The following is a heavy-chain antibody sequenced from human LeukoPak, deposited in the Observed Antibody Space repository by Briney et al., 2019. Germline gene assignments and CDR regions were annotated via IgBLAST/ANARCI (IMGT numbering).Heavy chain of an antibody. CDR3: SRDDQYCSWN. CDR1: GFRFSTYW. J-gene: IGHJ4*02. D-gene: IGHD2-21*02. V-gene: IGHV3-7*05. CDR2: IKHDGSDK. Sequence: PGGSLRLPCAASGFRFSTYWMSWVRQAPGKGLEWVANIKHDGSDKYYVDSVKGRFTISRDNAKNSLYLQMNSLRAEDTAVYYCSRDDQYCSWNWGQGTLVTVSS.